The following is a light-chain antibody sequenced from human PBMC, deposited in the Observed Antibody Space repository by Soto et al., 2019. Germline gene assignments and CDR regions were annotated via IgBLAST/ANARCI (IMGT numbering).Light chain of an antibody. CDR1: QSVLYRSNNKNY. V-gene: IGKV4-1*01. Sequence: DIVMTQSPDSLAVSLGERATINCKSSQSVLYRSNNKNYLAWYQQKPGQPPKLLIYWASTRESGVPDRFSGSGSGTDFTPTISSLQAEDVAVYYCQQYYSPWTFGQGTKVEIK. CDR2: WAS. CDR3: QQYYSPWT. J-gene: IGKJ1*01.